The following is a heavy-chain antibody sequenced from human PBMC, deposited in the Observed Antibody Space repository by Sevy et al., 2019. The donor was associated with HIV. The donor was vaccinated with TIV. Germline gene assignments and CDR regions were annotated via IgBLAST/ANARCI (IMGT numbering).Heavy chain of an antibody. V-gene: IGHV3-23*01. J-gene: IGHJ6*02. CDR1: GFTFSSYA. CDR2: ISGSGGST. D-gene: IGHD5-18*01. CDR3: AKEKRGYSYGYSYYYYGMDV. Sequence: GESLKISCAASGFTFSSYAMSWVRQAPGKGLEWVSAISGSGGSTYYADSVKGRFTISRDNSKNTLYLQMNSLRAEDTAVYYCAKEKRGYSYGYSYYYYGMDVWGQGTTVTVSS.